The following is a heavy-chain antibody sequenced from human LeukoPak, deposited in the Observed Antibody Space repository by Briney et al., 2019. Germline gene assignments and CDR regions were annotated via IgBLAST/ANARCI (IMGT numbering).Heavy chain of an antibody. CDR3: ARGSHGDHDY. V-gene: IGHV3-53*01. D-gene: IGHD4-17*01. CDR1: GFSVSDNY. CDR2: IYRGGST. J-gene: IGHJ4*02. Sequence: GGSLRLSCATSGFSVSDNYMTWVRQAPGKGLEWVSVIYRGGSTYYADSVKGRFTISRDNPKNTLYMQMSSLRADDTAVYYCARGSHGDHDYWGQGTLVTVSS.